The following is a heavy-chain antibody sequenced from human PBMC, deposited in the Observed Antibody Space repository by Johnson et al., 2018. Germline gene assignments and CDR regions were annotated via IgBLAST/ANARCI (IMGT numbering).Heavy chain of an antibody. CDR1: GGSFHSYA. D-gene: IGHD6-13*01. J-gene: IGHJ4*02. Sequence: QVQLVESGAEVREPGSSVKVSCQDSGGSFHSYAFNWVRQAPGHGLEWMGGIIPIFATPNYAQKFQGTVSITADESTATVYLHLGSLRFEETAVYYCGRGGAAEFWGQGSLVTVSS. V-gene: IGHV1-69*01. CDR2: IIPIFATP. CDR3: GRGGAAEF.